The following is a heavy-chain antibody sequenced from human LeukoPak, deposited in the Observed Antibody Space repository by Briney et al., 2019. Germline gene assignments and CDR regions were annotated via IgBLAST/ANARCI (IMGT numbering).Heavy chain of an antibody. CDR3: AKDNYGLDV. J-gene: IGHJ6*02. V-gene: IGHV3-30*18. CDR2: ISYDGSNK. CDR1: GFTFSSYG. Sequence: GGSLRLSCAASGFTFSSYGMHWVRQAPGKGLEWVAVISYDGSNKYYGDSVKGRFTISRDNSKNTLYLQMNSLRAEDTAVYYCAKDNYGLDVWGQGTTVTVS.